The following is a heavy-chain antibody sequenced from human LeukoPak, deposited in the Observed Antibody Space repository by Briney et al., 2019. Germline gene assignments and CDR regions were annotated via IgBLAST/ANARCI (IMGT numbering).Heavy chain of an antibody. V-gene: IGHV4-59*08. CDR2: INYSGST. CDR1: GGSFSSYY. D-gene: IGHD5-18*01. J-gene: IGHJ4*02. CDR3: ARTSMTQLWSPFDS. Sequence: SETLSLTCTVSGGSFSSYYFSWIRQPPGKGLEWSGYINYSGSTNYNPSLKSRVTISGDTSKNQFSLKLTSVTAADTAVYFCARTSMTQLWSPFDSWGQGTLVTVSS.